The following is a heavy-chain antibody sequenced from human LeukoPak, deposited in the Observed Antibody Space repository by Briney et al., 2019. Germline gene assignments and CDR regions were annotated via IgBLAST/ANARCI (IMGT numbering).Heavy chain of an antibody. D-gene: IGHD6-19*01. CDR1: GFTFSSYA. V-gene: IGHV3-30-3*01. Sequence: GGSLRLSCAASGFTFSSYAMHWARQAPGKGLEWVAVISYDGSNKYYADSVKGRFTISRDNSKNTLYLQMNSLRAEDTAVYYCARDLDSSGWYPDYWGQGTLVTVSS. J-gene: IGHJ4*02. CDR2: ISYDGSNK. CDR3: ARDLDSSGWYPDY.